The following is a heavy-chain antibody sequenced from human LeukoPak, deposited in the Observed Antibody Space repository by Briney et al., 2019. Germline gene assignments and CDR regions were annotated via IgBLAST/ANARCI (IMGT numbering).Heavy chain of an antibody. Sequence: PSETLSLTCTVSGGSISSGGYYWSWIRQHPGKGLEWIGYIYYSGSTYYNPSLKSRVTISVDTSKNQFSLKLSSVTAADTAVYYYARRGSGSSLSFDPWGQGTLVTVSS. CDR3: ARRGSGSSLSFDP. J-gene: IGHJ5*02. D-gene: IGHD3-10*01. CDR1: GGSISSGGYY. V-gene: IGHV4-31*03. CDR2: IYYSGST.